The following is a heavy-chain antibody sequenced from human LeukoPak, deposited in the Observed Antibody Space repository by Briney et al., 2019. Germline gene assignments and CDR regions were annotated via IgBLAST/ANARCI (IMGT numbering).Heavy chain of an antibody. CDR1: GGSTSTSNFY. Sequence: SETLSLTCTVPGGSTSTSNFYWGWIRLPPGKGLEWIGSIYYSGSTSYNPSLKSRVTISVDTSKNQFSLRLSFVTAADTAVYYCARHASDSSGFYNYYGMDVWGQGTTVTVSS. CDR2: IYYSGST. V-gene: IGHV4-39*01. J-gene: IGHJ6*02. CDR3: ARHASDSSGFYNYYGMDV. D-gene: IGHD3-22*01.